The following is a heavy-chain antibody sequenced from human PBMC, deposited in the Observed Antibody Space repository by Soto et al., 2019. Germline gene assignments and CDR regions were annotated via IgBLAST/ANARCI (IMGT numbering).Heavy chain of an antibody. CDR1: GFTFSSYA. V-gene: IGHV3-23*01. D-gene: IGHD1-7*01. Sequence: GGSLRLSCAASGFTFSSYAMSWVRQAPGKGLEWVSAISGSGGSTYYADSVKGRFTISRDNSKNTLYLQMNGLRAEDTAVYYCAKVSVPLELRNAFDIWGQGTMVTVSS. CDR3: AKVSVPLELRNAFDI. J-gene: IGHJ3*02. CDR2: ISGSGGST.